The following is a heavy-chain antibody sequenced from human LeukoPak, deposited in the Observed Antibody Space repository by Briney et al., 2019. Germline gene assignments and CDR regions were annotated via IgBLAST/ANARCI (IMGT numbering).Heavy chain of an antibody. CDR3: ARAQQLGPYYFDY. CDR2: IYTSGST. D-gene: IGHD6-13*01. CDR1: GGSISSYY. Sequence: SETLSLTCTVSGGSISSYYWSWIRQPAGKGLEWIGRIYTSGSTNYNPSLKSRVTISVDKSKNQLSLKLSSVTAADTAVYYCARAQQLGPYYFDYWGQGTLVTVSS. V-gene: IGHV4-4*07. J-gene: IGHJ4*02.